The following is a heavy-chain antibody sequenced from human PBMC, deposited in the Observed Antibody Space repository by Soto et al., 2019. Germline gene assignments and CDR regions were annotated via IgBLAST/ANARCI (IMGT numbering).Heavy chain of an antibody. Sequence: PGASLKISCKGSGYSFTSYWIGWVRQMPGKGLEWMGIIYPGDSDTRYSPSFQGQVTISADKSISTAYLQWSSLKASDTAMYYCARDSAVAVSYYYGMDVWGQGTTVTVSS. CDR2: IYPGDSDT. V-gene: IGHV5-51*01. D-gene: IGHD6-19*01. J-gene: IGHJ6*02. CDR3: ARDSAVAVSYYYGMDV. CDR1: GYSFTSYW.